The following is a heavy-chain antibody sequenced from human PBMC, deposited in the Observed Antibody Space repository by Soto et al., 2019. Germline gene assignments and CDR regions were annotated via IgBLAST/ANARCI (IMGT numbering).Heavy chain of an antibody. V-gene: IGHV1-69*13. CDR1: GGTFSSYA. Sequence: SVKVSCKASGGTFSSYAISWVRQAPGQGLEWMGGIIPIFGTANYAQKFQGRVTITADGSTSTAYMELSSLRSEDTAVYYCASPAGTSSYYYYGMDVWGQGTTVTVSS. CDR2: IIPIFGTA. CDR3: ASPAGTSSYYYYGMDV. J-gene: IGHJ6*02. D-gene: IGHD2-2*01.